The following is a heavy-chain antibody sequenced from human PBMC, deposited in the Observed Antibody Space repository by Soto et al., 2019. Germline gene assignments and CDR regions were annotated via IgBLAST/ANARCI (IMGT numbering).Heavy chain of an antibody. CDR3: ARGKQYSYGVSPFDY. Sequence: PSETLSLTCAVYGGSFSGYYWSWIRQPPGKGLEWIGEINHSGSTNYNPSLKSRVTISVDTSKNQFSLKLSSVTAADTAVYYCARGKQYSYGVSPFDYWGQGTLVTVSS. D-gene: IGHD5-18*01. CDR2: INHSGST. J-gene: IGHJ4*02. V-gene: IGHV4-34*01. CDR1: GGSFSGYY.